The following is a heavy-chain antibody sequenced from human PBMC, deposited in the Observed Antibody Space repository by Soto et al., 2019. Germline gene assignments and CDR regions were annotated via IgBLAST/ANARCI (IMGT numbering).Heavy chain of an antibody. V-gene: IGHV3-30*18. CDR2: ISYDGSNK. Sequence: QVQLVESGGGVVQPGRSLRLSCAASGFTFSSYGMHWVRQAPGKGLEWVAVISYDGSNKYYADSVKGRFTISRDNSKNTLYLQMNSLRAEDTAVYYCAKDPETYYYYMDVWGKGTTVTVSS. CDR1: GFTFSSYG. J-gene: IGHJ6*03. CDR3: AKDPETYYYYMDV.